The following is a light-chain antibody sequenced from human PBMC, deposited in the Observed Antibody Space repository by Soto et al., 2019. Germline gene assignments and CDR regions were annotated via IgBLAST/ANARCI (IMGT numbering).Light chain of an antibody. CDR3: HQTYSYPPT. CDR1: KSIRTH. CDR2: AAS. Sequence: DIQMTQSPSSLSASVEDRSIITCRASKSIRTHLNWYPQKPGKAPQLLIFAASNLQSGVPSRFSGSAAGTEFTLTISSLQPEDFATYDGHQTYSYPPTFGQGTRLEIK. V-gene: IGKV1-39*01. J-gene: IGKJ5*01.